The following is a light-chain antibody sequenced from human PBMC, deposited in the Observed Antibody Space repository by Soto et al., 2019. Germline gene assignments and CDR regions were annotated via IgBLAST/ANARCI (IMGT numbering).Light chain of an antibody. CDR1: QSISNY. CDR2: AAS. Sequence: DIQMTQSPSSLSASVGDRVTITCRTSQSISNYLNWYQQRPGKAPKLLIYAASILQSGVPSRFSGSGSETEFTLTITSLQPEDSATYYCQQRNSYPRTFGQGTKVDIK. J-gene: IGKJ2*01. CDR3: QQRNSYPRT. V-gene: IGKV1-17*01.